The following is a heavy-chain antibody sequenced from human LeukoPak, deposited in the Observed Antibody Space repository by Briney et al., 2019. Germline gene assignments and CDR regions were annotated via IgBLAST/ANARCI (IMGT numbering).Heavy chain of an antibody. D-gene: IGHD2-15*01. J-gene: IGHJ5*02. CDR1: GGSFSGYY. CDR3: VRDGGFYYTASPNSWFDP. CDR2: INHSGST. Sequence: SETLSLTCAVYGGSFSGYYWSWIRQPPGKGLEWIGEINHSGSTNYNPSLKSRVTMSVDTPNNQFSLRLRPVSAADTAVYYCVRDGGFYYTASPNSWFDPWGQGTLVTVSS. V-gene: IGHV4-34*01.